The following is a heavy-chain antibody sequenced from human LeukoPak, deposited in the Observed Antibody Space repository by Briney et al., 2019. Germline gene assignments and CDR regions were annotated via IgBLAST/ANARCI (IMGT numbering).Heavy chain of an antibody. Sequence: PSDTLSLTCAVSGYSISSSNWWVWIRQPPGKGLEWIGYIYYSGSTNYNPSLKSRVTMSVDTSKNQFSLKLSSVTAADTAVYYCARVMTTDYYYYMDVWGKGTTVTISS. CDR3: ARVMTTDYYYYMDV. CDR2: IYYSGST. D-gene: IGHD4-17*01. V-gene: IGHV4-28*03. CDR1: GYSISSSNW. J-gene: IGHJ6*03.